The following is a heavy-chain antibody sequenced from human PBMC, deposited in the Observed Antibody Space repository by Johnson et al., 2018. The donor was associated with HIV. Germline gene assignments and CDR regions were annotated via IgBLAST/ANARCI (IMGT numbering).Heavy chain of an antibody. CDR2: ISSNGGST. Sequence: VQLVESGGGVVQPGRSLRLSCAASGFTFSSYAMHWVRQAPGKGLEYVSAISSNGGSTYYANSVKGRFTISRDNSKNTLYLQMGSLRAEDMAVYYCAKDPGDCSSTSCYAFDIWGQGTMVTVSS. CDR1: GFTFSSYA. J-gene: IGHJ3*02. D-gene: IGHD2-2*01. CDR3: AKDPGDCSSTSCYAFDI. V-gene: IGHV3-64*01.